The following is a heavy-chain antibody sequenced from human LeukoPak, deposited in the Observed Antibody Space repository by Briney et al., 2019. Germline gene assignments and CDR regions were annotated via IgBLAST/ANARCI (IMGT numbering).Heavy chain of an antibody. CDR2: IYHSGST. Sequence: SETLSLTCAVSGGFISSSNWWSWVRPPPGKGLEWIGEIYHSGSTNYNPSLKSRVTISVDKSKNQFSLKLSSVTAADTAVYYCARGYGSGYYYPDYYYGMDVWGQGTTVTVSS. CDR3: ARGYGSGYYYPDYYYGMDV. CDR1: GGFISSSNW. J-gene: IGHJ6*02. D-gene: IGHD3-22*01. V-gene: IGHV4-4*02.